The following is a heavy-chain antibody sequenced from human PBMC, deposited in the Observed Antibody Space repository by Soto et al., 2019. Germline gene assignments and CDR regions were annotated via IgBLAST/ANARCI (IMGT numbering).Heavy chain of an antibody. CDR2: ISFDGNHK. CDR1: GFTFKNYA. Sequence: PGGSLRLSCAASGFTFKNYALHWVRQAPGKGLEWVAVISFDGNHKYFADSVKGRFTISRDDFKNTVYLQMTSLRAEDAALYFCAREEDYVDRYYYYGLDVWGQGTTVTVSS. J-gene: IGHJ6*02. D-gene: IGHD4-17*01. CDR3: AREEDYVDRYYYYGLDV. V-gene: IGHV3-30-3*01.